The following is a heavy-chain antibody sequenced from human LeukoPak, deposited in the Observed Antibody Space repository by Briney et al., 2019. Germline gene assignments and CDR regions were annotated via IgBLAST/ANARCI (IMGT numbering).Heavy chain of an antibody. D-gene: IGHD6-19*01. CDR1: GRSISSSSYY. Sequence: SETLSLTCTVSGRSISSSSYYWGGIRQPPGKGLEWIGSIYYSGSTYYNPSLKSRVTISVDTSKNQFSLKLSSVTAADTAVYYCARRSGYSSGWLDAFDIWGQGTMVTVSS. V-gene: IGHV4-39*01. CDR2: IYYSGST. J-gene: IGHJ3*02. CDR3: ARRSGYSSGWLDAFDI.